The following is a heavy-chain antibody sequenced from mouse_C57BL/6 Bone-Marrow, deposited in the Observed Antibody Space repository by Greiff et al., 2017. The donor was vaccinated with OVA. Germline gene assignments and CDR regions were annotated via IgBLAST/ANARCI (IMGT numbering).Heavy chain of an antibody. CDR2: IDPSDSYT. V-gene: IGHV1-50*01. J-gene: IGHJ3*01. CDR1: GYTFTSYW. CDR3: ARGGYDYDQAWFAY. Sequence: QVQLQQPGAELVKPGASVKLSCKASGYTFTSYWMQWVKQRPGQGLEWIGEIDPSDSYTNYNQKFKGKATLTVDTSSSTAYMQLSSLTSEDSAVYYCARGGYDYDQAWFAYWGQGTLVTVSA. D-gene: IGHD2-4*01.